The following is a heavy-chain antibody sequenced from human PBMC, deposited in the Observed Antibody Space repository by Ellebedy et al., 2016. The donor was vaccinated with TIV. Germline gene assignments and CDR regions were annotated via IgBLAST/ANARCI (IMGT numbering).Heavy chain of an antibody. CDR2: ISWRGHYI. CDR3: TKELLRVIWGGSDRDY. Sequence: SLKISCAASGFTFDDYAMHWVRQAPGKGLGWVSVISWRGHYIGYADSVSGRFTISRGNAKNSLYLQMNSLRIEDTAVYYCTKELLRVIWGGSDRDYWGQGTLVTVSS. CDR1: GFTFDDYA. J-gene: IGHJ4*02. D-gene: IGHD7-27*01. V-gene: IGHV3-9*01.